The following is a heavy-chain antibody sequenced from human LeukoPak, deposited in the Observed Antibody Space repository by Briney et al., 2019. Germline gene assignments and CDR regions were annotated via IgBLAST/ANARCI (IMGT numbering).Heavy chain of an antibody. CDR2: INHSGST. CDR1: GGSFSAYY. CDR3: ARSAYCSSTSCYSYYYYMDV. J-gene: IGHJ6*03. Sequence: SETLSLTCAVYGGSFSAYYWSWIRQPPGRGLEWIGEINHSGSTNYNPSLKSRVTISVDTSKNQFSLKLSSVTAADTAVYYCARSAYCSSTSCYSYYYYMDVWGKGTTVTISS. D-gene: IGHD2-2*01. V-gene: IGHV4-34*01.